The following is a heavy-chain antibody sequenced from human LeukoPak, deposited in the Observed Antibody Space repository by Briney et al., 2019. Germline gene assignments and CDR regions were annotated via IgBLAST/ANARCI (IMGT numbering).Heavy chain of an antibody. J-gene: IGHJ4*02. CDR1: GGSISSYH. Sequence: SETLSLTCTVSGGSISSYHWSWIRQPPGKGLECIGYIYYSGSTNYNPSLKSRVTMSVDTSKNQFSLKLSSVTAADTAVYYCARDRYDILTGYAYFDYWGQGTLVTVSS. CDR3: ARDRYDILTGYAYFDY. V-gene: IGHV4-59*12. D-gene: IGHD3-9*01. CDR2: IYYSGST.